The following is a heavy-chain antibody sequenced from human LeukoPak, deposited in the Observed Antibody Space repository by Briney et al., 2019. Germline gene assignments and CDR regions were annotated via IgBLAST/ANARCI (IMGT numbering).Heavy chain of an antibody. J-gene: IGHJ6*02. Sequence: ASVKVSCKASGYTFTSYDINWVRQAPGQGLEWMGWMNPNSGNTGYAQKFQGRVTMTRNTSISTAYMELSSLRSEDTAVYYCARGPTYYDFWSGSYNYYGMDVWGQGTTVTVSS. V-gene: IGHV1-8*01. CDR1: GYTFTSYD. CDR3: ARGPTYYDFWSGSYNYYGMDV. CDR2: MNPNSGNT. D-gene: IGHD3-3*01.